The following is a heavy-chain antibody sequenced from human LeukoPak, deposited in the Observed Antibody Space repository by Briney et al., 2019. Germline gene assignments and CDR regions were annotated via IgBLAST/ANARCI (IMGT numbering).Heavy chain of an antibody. CDR1: GYTFTSYD. D-gene: IGHD5-18*01. J-gene: IGHJ4*02. Sequence: GAPVKVSCKASGYTFTSYDINWVRQTTGQGLEWMGWMNPNSGNTGYAQKFQGRVTMTRNTSISTAYMELSSLRSEDTAVYYCARGGSAMVTFFDYWGQGALVTVSS. CDR2: MNPNSGNT. V-gene: IGHV1-8*01. CDR3: ARGGSAMVTFFDY.